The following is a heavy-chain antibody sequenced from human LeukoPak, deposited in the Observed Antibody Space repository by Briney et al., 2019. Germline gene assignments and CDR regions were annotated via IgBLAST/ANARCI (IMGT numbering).Heavy chain of an antibody. CDR2: ISYDGSNK. D-gene: IGHD2-2*02. CDR1: GFTFSSYA. CDR3: ARGYCTSTSCYNDY. V-gene: IGHV3-30-3*01. J-gene: IGHJ4*02. Sequence: GGSLRLSCAASGFTFSSYAMHWVRQAPGKGLEWVAVISYDGSNKYCADSVKGRFTISRDNSKNTLYLQMNSLRAEDTAVYSCARGYCTSTSCYNDYWGQGTLVTVSS.